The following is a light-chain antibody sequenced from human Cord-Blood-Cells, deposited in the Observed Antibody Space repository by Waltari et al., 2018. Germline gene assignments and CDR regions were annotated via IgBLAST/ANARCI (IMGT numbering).Light chain of an antibody. V-gene: IGKV1-33*01. CDR3: QQYDNLPIT. J-gene: IGKJ3*01. CDR1: QDISNY. Sequence: DIQMTQSLSSLSASVGDRVTITCQASQDISNYSNWYQQKPGKAPKLLIYDASNLETGVPSRFSGSGSGTDFTFTISSLQPEDIATYYCQQYDNLPITFGPGTKVDIK. CDR2: DAS.